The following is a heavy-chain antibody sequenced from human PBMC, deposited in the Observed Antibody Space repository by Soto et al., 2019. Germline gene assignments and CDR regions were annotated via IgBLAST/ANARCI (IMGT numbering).Heavy chain of an antibody. D-gene: IGHD2-15*01. CDR3: ARVNVVVVAATREYYFDY. CDR2: INPNTGGT. CDR1: GYTFTGYY. Sequence: VQLLESGAEVKKPGASVKVSCKASGYTFTGYYMHWVRQAPGQGLEWMGWINPNTGGTNYAQKFQGRVTMTRDTSISTAYMELSRLRSDDTAVYYCARVNVVVVAATREYYFDYWGQGTLVTVSS. V-gene: IGHV1-2*02. J-gene: IGHJ4*02.